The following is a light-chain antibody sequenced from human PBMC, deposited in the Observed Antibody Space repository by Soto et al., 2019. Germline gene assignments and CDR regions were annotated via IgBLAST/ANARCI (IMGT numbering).Light chain of an antibody. CDR1: SGHSSFA. CDR2: LNSDGSH. V-gene: IGLV4-69*01. J-gene: IGLJ3*02. Sequence: QLVLTQSPSASASLGASVKFTCTLSSGHSSFAIAWHQQQPEKGPRYLMKLNSDGSHSKGDGIPDRFSGSSSGAERYLTISSLQSEDEADYYCQTWGTGIRVFGGGTKLTV. CDR3: QTWGTGIRV.